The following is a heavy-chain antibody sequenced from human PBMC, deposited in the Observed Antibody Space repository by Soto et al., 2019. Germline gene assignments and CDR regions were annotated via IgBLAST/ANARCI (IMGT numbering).Heavy chain of an antibody. Sequence: GASVKVSCKASGYTFSDYYMHWVRQAPGQGPEWMGRIIPSSGETKYAQKFQGRVTMTRDTSIDTAYMELSRLTFDDTAVYYCARRWASFNYWGQGTLVTVSS. V-gene: IGHV1-2*06. CDR1: GYTFSDYY. CDR3: ARRWASFNY. D-gene: IGHD3-16*01. CDR2: IIPSSGET. J-gene: IGHJ4*02.